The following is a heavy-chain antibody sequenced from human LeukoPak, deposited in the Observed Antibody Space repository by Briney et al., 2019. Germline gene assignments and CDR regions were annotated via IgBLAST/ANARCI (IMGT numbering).Heavy chain of an antibody. V-gene: IGHV3-21*01. Sequence: PGGSLRLSCAASGFTFSSYGMNWVRQAPGKGLEWVSSISSSSSYIYYADSVKGRFTTSRDNAKNSLYLQMNSLRAEDTAVYYCARVQQLVSSVWGQGTLVTVSS. CDR1: GFTFSSYG. CDR3: ARVQQLVSSV. D-gene: IGHD6-13*01. J-gene: IGHJ4*02. CDR2: ISSSSSYI.